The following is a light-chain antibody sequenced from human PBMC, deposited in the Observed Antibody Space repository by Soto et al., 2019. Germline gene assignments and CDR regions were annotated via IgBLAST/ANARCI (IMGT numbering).Light chain of an antibody. V-gene: IGLV2-14*01. CDR3: SSYTSSSPYV. CDR1: SSDVGGYYY. Sequence: QSALTQPASVSGSPGQSITISCTGTSSDVGGYYYVSWYQQYPGKAPKLMIYDVSNRPSGVSNRFSGSKSGNTASLTISGLQAEDEADYYCSSYTSSSPYVFGTGTKVTVL. CDR2: DVS. J-gene: IGLJ1*01.